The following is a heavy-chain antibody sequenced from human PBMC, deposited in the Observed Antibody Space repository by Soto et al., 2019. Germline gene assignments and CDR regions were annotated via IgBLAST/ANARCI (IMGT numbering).Heavy chain of an antibody. V-gene: IGHV6-1*01. Sequence: PSQTLSLTCAISGDSVSSNSAAWNWIRQSPSRGLEWLGRTYYRSKWYNDYAVSVKSRITINPDTSKNQFSLQLNSVTPEDTAVYYCARDFRVVVPAAPSNWFDPWGQGTLVTVSS. CDR1: GDSVSSNSAA. CDR2: TYYRSKWYN. D-gene: IGHD2-2*01. CDR3: ARDFRVVVPAAPSNWFDP. J-gene: IGHJ5*02.